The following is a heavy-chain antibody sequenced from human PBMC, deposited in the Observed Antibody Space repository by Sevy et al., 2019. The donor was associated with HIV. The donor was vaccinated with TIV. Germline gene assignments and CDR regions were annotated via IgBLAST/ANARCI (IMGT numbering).Heavy chain of an antibody. CDR1: GFTFSNYA. CDR3: ARGLYLGYSSSWYYFDS. Sequence: GGSLRLSCAASGFTFSNYAMHWVRQSPGKGLEWVAVISYDGSNNNYADSVKGRFIISRDDSKNTLYLQMISLRPEDTAAYYCARGLYLGYSSSWYYFDSWGQGIRVTVSS. CDR2: ISYDGSNN. D-gene: IGHD6-13*01. V-gene: IGHV3-30-3*01. J-gene: IGHJ4*02.